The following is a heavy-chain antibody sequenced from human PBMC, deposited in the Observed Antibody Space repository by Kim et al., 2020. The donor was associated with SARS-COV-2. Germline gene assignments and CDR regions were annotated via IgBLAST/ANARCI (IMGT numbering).Heavy chain of an antibody. V-gene: IGHV4-39*01. J-gene: IGHJ3*02. CDR1: GGSISSSSYY. D-gene: IGHD3-3*01. CDR2: IYYSGST. CDR3: ASSTIFGVVISAFDI. Sequence: SETLSLTCTVSGGSISSSSYYWGWIRQPPGKGLEWIGSIYYSGSTYYNPSLKSRVTISVDTSKNQFSLKLSSVTAADTAVYYCASSTIFGVVISAFDIWGQGKMVTVSS.